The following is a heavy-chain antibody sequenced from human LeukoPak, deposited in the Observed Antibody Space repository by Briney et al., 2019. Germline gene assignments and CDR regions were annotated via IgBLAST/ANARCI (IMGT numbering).Heavy chain of an antibody. D-gene: IGHD3-3*02. CDR2: ISSSDSTI. CDR1: GFTFSDYY. J-gene: IGHJ4*02. Sequence: GGSLRLSCAASGFTFSDYYMSWIRQAPGKGLEWVSYISSSDSTIYYADSVKGRFTISRDNAKNSLYLQMNSLRAEDTAVYYCARDGAFLEWLLFSLDYWGQGTLVTVSS. V-gene: IGHV3-11*01. CDR3: ARDGAFLEWLLFSLDY.